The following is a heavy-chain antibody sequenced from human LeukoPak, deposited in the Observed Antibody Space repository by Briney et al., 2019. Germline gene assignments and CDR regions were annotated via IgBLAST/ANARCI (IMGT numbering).Heavy chain of an antibody. CDR3: ARGGKWLPIPKPLDY. Sequence: GGSLRLSCAASGFTFSSYAMHWVRQAPGKGLEWVAVISYDGSNKYYADSVKGRLTISRDNSKNTLYLQMNSLRAEDTAVYYCARGGKWLPIPKPLDYWGPGTLVTVSS. J-gene: IGHJ4*02. CDR2: ISYDGSNK. D-gene: IGHD5-12*01. V-gene: IGHV3-30-3*01. CDR1: GFTFSSYA.